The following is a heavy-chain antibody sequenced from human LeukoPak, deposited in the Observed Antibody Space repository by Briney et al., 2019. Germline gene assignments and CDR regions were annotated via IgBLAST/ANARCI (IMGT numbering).Heavy chain of an antibody. Sequence: GGSLRLSCAASGFTFDNYGMSWVRHAPGKGLEWVSGLNWSGRSTGYADSVKGRFTISRDNAKNSLYLQMNSLGAEDTALYYCARLAYCGGDCYSGDYYYYMDVWGKGTTVTVSS. CDR3: ARLAYCGGDCYSGDYYYYMDV. V-gene: IGHV3-20*04. CDR2: LNWSGRST. D-gene: IGHD2-21*01. J-gene: IGHJ6*03. CDR1: GFTFDNYG.